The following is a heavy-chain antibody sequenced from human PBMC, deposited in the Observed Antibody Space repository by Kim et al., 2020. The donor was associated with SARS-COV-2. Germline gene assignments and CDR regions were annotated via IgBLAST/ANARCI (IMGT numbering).Heavy chain of an antibody. J-gene: IGHJ5*02. CDR3: ARDLGWGSRGTNRSNWFDP. Sequence: ASVKVSCKASGYTFTSYYMHWVRQAPGQGLEWMGIINPSGGSTSYAQKFQGRVTMTRDTSTSTVYMELSSLRSEDTAVYYCARDLGWGSRGTNRSNWFDPWGQGTLVTVSS. CDR1: GYTFTSYY. CDR2: INPSGGST. V-gene: IGHV1-46*01. D-gene: IGHD2-8*02.